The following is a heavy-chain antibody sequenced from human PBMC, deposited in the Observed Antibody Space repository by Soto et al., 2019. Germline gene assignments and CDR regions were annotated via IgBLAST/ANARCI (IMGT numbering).Heavy chain of an antibody. CDR2: IDPSDSYT. V-gene: IGHV5-10-1*01. J-gene: IGHJ4*02. CDR1: GYSFISYW. CDR3: ARDNGYSYGYTLDH. Sequence: GASLKISCKGSGYSFISYWTSWVRQMPGKGLEWMGRIDPSDSYTNYSPSFQGHVTISADKSISTAYLQWSSLKASDTAMYYCARDNGYSYGYTLDHWGQGTLVTVSS. D-gene: IGHD5-18*01.